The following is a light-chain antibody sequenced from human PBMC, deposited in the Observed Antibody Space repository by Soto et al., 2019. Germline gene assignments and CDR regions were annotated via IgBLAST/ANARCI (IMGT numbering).Light chain of an antibody. CDR3: QQYVSSLQT. CDR2: GAS. J-gene: IGKJ1*01. CDR1: QSLSSSY. Sequence: EIVLTQSPGTLSLSPGERATLSCTASQSLSSSYLAWYQQKPGQAPRLLIYGASSRATGIPDRFSGGGSGAEFALTISRLEPGDSAVYYCQQYVSSLQTFGQGTKVEIK. V-gene: IGKV3-20*01.